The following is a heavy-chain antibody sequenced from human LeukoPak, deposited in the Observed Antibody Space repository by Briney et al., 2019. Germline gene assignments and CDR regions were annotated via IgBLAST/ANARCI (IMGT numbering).Heavy chain of an antibody. D-gene: IGHD3-3*01. CDR1: GGSISSSSYY. CDR2: IYYSGST. Sequence: PSETLSLTCTVSGGSISSSSYYWGWIRQPPGKGLEWIGYIYYSGSTNYNPSLKSRVTISVDASKNQFSLRLSSVTAADTAVYYCARVRNDFWGGTYYMDVWGKGTTVTVS. J-gene: IGHJ6*03. CDR3: ARVRNDFWGGTYYMDV. V-gene: IGHV4-61*05.